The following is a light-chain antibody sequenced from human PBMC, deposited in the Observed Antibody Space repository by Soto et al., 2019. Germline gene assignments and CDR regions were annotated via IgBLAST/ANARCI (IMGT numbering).Light chain of an antibody. J-gene: IGKJ1*01. CDR1: QSVSSSY. Sequence: EIGLTQSAGTLSWSPGERATLSCRASQSVSSSYLAWYQQKHGQAPRLLIYGASSRATGIPDRFSGSGSGTDFNLTISRLETEDFAVYYCQQYGSSPKTFGQGTKVDIK. CDR3: QQYGSSPKT. V-gene: IGKV3-20*01. CDR2: GAS.